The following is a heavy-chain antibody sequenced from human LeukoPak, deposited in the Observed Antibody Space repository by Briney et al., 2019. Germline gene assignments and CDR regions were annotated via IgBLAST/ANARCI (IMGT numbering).Heavy chain of an antibody. D-gene: IGHD3-10*01. CDR1: GFTFSSYG. V-gene: IGHV3-30*02. CDR3: AKDTHYYGSGSHFDY. Sequence: GGSLRLSCAASGFTFSSYGMHWVRQAPGMGLEWVAFIRYDGSNKYYADSVKGRFTISRDNSKNTLYLQMNSLRAEDTAVYYCAKDTHYYGSGSHFDYWGQGTLVTVSS. J-gene: IGHJ4*02. CDR2: IRYDGSNK.